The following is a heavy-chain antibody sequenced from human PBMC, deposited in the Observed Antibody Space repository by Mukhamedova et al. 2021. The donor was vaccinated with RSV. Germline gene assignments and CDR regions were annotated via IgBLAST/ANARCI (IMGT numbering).Heavy chain of an antibody. J-gene: IGHJ6*02. V-gene: IGHV4-39*07. D-gene: IGHD3-3*01. Sequence: QPPGKGLEWIGSIYYSWSTYYNPSLKSRVTISVDTSKNQFSLKLSSVTAADTAVYYCASSQGSGYPYYYGMDVWGQGTTVTVSS. CDR2: IYYSWST. CDR3: ASSQGSGYPYYYGMDV.